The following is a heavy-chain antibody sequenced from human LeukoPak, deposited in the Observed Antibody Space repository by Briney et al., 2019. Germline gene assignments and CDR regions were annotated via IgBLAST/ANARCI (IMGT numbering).Heavy chain of an antibody. Sequence: SETLSLTCTVSGGSISSYYWSWIRQPAGKGLEWIGRIYTSGSTNYNPSPKSRVTMSVDTSKNQFSLKLSSVTAADTAVYYCARDPGLYSYGPNWFDPWGQGTLVTVSS. CDR3: ARDPGLYSYGPNWFDP. CDR2: IYTSGST. CDR1: GGSISSYY. V-gene: IGHV4-4*07. J-gene: IGHJ5*02. D-gene: IGHD5-18*01.